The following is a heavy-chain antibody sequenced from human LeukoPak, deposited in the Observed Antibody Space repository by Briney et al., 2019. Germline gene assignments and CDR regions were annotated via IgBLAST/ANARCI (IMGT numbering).Heavy chain of an antibody. CDR2: IIPIFGTA. CDR1: GGTFSSYA. D-gene: IGHD3-10*01. J-gene: IGHJ4*02. Sequence: SVKVSCKASGGTFSSYAISWVRQAPGQGLEWMGGIIPIFGTANYAQKFQGRVTITADESTSTAYMELSSLRSEDTAVYYCARGPARSGTQVQNNPVMVRGVIMAYYFDYWGQGTLVTVSS. CDR3: ARGPARSGTQVQNNPVMVRGVIMAYYFDY. V-gene: IGHV1-69*13.